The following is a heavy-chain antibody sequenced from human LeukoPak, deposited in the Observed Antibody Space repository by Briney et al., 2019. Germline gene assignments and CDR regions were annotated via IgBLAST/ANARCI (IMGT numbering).Heavy chain of an antibody. D-gene: IGHD4-17*01. CDR3: ARGTTTRLYYFDY. Sequence: SAPLSLTCTVSGGSISSSSYYWGWIRQPPGKGLEWIGSIYYSGSTYYNPSLKSRVTISVDTSKNQFSLKLSSVTAADTAVYYCARGTTTRLYYFDYWGQGTLVTVSS. V-gene: IGHV4-39*07. CDR2: IYYSGST. CDR1: GGSISSSSYY. J-gene: IGHJ4*02.